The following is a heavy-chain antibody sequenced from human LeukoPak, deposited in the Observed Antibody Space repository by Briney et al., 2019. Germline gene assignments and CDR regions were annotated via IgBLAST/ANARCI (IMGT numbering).Heavy chain of an antibody. D-gene: IGHD2-2*01. CDR1: GYTFTGYY. CDR3: ARGGKIYCSSTSCRRPFDY. CDR2: INPNSGGT. V-gene: IGHV1-2*02. J-gene: IGHJ4*02. Sequence: EASVTVSCTASGYTFTGYYMHWVRPAPGQGLEWMGWINPNSGGTNYAQKFQGRVTMTRDTSISTAYMELSRLRSDDTAVYYCARGGKIYCSSTSCRRPFDYWGQGTLVTVSS.